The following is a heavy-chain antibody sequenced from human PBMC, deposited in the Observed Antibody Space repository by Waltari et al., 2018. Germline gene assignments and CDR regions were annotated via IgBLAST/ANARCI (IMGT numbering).Heavy chain of an antibody. Sequence: EVQLVASGGGLIQPGGSLRLSFSASGFTVRNYMSWVRQVPGKGLEWVSVIYTGGSTDYADSVKGRFTISRDNSKNTLYLQMNSLRAEDTAVYYCATSMAVAGKGRGWFDSWGQGTLVTVSS. CDR3: ATSMAVAGKGRGWFDS. D-gene: IGHD6-19*01. CDR1: GFTVRNY. CDR2: IYTGGST. V-gene: IGHV3-53*01. J-gene: IGHJ5*01.